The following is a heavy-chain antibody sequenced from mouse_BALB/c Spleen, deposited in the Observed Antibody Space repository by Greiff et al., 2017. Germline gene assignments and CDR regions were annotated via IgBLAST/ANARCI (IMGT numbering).Heavy chain of an antibody. V-gene: IGHV3-2*02. D-gene: IGHD2-10*01. CDR1: GYSITSDYA. Sequence: DVQLQESGPGLVKPSQSLSLTCTVTGYSITSDYAWNWIRQFPGNKLEWMGYISYSGSTSYNPSLKSRISITRDTSKNQFFLQWNSVTTEDTATYYCARAYYGNYGGFAYWGQGTLVTVSA. J-gene: IGHJ3*01. CDR2: ISYSGST. CDR3: ARAYYGNYGGFAY.